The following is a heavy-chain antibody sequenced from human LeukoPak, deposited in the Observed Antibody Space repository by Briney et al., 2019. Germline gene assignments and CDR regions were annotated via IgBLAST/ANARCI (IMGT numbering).Heavy chain of an antibody. CDR2: INHSWST. Sequence: PSETLSLTCAVYGGSFSGYYWSWIRQPPGKGLEWIGEINHSWSTYYNPSLKSRVTISVDTSKNQFSLKLSSVTAADTAVSYCASPRSRSLGYYYYYYMDVWGKGTTVTVSS. J-gene: IGHJ6*03. CDR3: ASPRSRSLGYYYYYYMDV. CDR1: GGSFSGYY. V-gene: IGHV4-34*01. D-gene: IGHD6-6*01.